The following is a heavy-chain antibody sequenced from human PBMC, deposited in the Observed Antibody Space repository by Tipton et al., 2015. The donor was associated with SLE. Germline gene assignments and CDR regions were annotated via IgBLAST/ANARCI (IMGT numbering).Heavy chain of an antibody. CDR2: IDYSGRT. J-gene: IGHJ6*03. V-gene: IGHV4-59*01. CDR3: ARDWCSSTSCYGYYYMDV. D-gene: IGHD2-2*01. Sequence: TLSLTCTVSGGSISSYFWSWVRQPPGKGLEWIGYIDYSGRTNYNPSLRSRITIAVDTSENQFSLKLSSVTAADTAVYYCARDWCSSTSCYGYYYMDVWGKGTTVTVSS. CDR1: GGSISSYF.